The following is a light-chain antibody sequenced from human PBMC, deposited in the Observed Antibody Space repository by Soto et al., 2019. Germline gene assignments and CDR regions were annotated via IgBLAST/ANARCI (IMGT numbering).Light chain of an antibody. CDR2: GAS. J-gene: IGKJ2*01. Sequence: EIVLTQSPGTLSLSPGERATLSCRASQSVSSSYLAWYQKKPGQAPRLLIYGASSRATGIPDRFSGSGSGTDFTLTISRLEPEDSAVYYCQQYASSPVYTFGQGTKLEIK. CDR3: QQYASSPVYT. CDR1: QSVSSSY. V-gene: IGKV3-20*01.